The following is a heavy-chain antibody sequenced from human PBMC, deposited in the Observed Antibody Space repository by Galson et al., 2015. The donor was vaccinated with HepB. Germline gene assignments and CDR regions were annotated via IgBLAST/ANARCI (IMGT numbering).Heavy chain of an antibody. D-gene: IGHD3-10*01. CDR1: GSSFTSYW. CDR2: IDPSDSYT. V-gene: IGHV5-10-1*01. J-gene: IGHJ4*02. CDR3: ARLYYGSGSYLGMYYFDY. Sequence: QSGAEVKKPGESLKISCKGSGSSFTSYWIGWVRQMPGKGLEWMGRIDPSDSYTNYSPSFQGHVTISADKSISTAYLQWSSLKASDTAMYYCARLYYGSGSYLGMYYFDYWGQGTLVTVSS.